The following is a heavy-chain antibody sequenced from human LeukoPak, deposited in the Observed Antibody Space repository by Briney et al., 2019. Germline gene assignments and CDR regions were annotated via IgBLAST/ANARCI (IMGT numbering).Heavy chain of an antibody. V-gene: IGHV3-73*01. CDR2: IRSKANSYGT. CDR1: GFNFSGSA. J-gene: IGHJ6*02. CDR3: TQWADVAPMDV. Sequence: PGGSLKLSCAASGFNFSGSAVHWVRQASGKGLEWVGRIRSKANSYGTAYSESVKGRFSISRDDSKNTSYLQMNSLKSEDTAVYSCTQWADVAPMDVWGQGTMVIVSS. D-gene: IGHD2-8*01.